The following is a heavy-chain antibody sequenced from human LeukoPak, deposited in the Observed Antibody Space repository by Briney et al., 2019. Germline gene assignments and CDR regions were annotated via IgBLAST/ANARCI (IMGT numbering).Heavy chain of an antibody. V-gene: IGHV4-34*01. Sequence: PSETLSLTCAVYGGSFRGYYWSWIRQPPGKGLEWIGEINHSGSTNYNPSLKSRVTISIDTSKNQFSLKLTSVTAADTAVYYCARGPWYYSSGDCWGQGTLVTVSS. CDR3: ARGPWYYSSGDC. CDR2: INHSGST. J-gene: IGHJ4*02. CDR1: GGSFRGYY. D-gene: IGHD6-25*01.